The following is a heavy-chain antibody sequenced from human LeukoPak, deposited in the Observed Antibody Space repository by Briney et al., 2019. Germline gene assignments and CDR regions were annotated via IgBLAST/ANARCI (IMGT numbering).Heavy chain of an antibody. CDR3: AREGDLMAVPHGAFDI. J-gene: IGHJ3*02. CDR1: GGSISNFY. Sequence: SETLSLTCTVSGGSISNFYWTWIRQPPGKGLQFIGSASYSRSANYNPSLKSRVTISVDTSKNQVSLQLSSATAADTAVYFCAREGDLMAVPHGAFDIWGPGTMVTVSS. V-gene: IGHV4-59*12. D-gene: IGHD3-16*01. CDR2: ASYSRSA.